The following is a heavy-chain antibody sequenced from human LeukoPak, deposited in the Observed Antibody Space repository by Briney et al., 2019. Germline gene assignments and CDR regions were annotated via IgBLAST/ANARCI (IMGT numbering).Heavy chain of an antibody. J-gene: IGHJ1*01. D-gene: IGHD3-16*02. CDR1: GFTFSSYS. CDR2: ISSSSNDI. Sequence: GGSLRLSCAASGFTFSSYSMNWVRQAPGKGLEWVSIISSSSNDIHYADSVKGRFTISRDNSKNTLYLQMNGLRAEDTAVYYCAKGGYDYVWGSYPPSAEYFQHWGQGTLVTVSS. CDR3: AKGGYDYVWGSYPPSAEYFQH. V-gene: IGHV3-21*04.